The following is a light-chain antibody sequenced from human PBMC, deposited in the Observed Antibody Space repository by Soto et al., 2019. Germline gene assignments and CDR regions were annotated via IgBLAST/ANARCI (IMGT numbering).Light chain of an antibody. Sequence: EIVMTQSPATLSVSPGERATLSCRASQSVANNVAWYQQKPGQSPMLLSYGASTRATGIPARFSGSGSGTEFVLTISSLQSEDFAVYYCQQYNQWPPWTFGQGTRVEIK. CDR3: QQYNQWPPWT. CDR2: GAS. V-gene: IGKV3-15*01. CDR1: QSVANN. J-gene: IGKJ1*01.